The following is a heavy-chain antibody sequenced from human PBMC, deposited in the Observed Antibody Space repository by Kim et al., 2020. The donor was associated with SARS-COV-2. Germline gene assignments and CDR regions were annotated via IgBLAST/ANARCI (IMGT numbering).Heavy chain of an antibody. Sequence: GVGTYYADSVKGRFTISRDNSKNTLYLQMNSLRAEDTAVYYCAKDQNVGYWGQGTLVTVSS. CDR3: AKDQNVGY. J-gene: IGHJ4*02. CDR2: GVGT. V-gene: IGHV3-23*01. D-gene: IGHD1-26*01.